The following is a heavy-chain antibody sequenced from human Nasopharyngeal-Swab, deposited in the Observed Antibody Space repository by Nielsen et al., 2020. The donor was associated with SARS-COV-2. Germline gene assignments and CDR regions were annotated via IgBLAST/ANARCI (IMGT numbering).Heavy chain of an antibody. D-gene: IGHD5-12*01. Sequence: GESLKISCAASGFTFSSYSMNWVRQAPGKGLEWVSYISSSSSSIYYADSVKGRFTISRDNAKNSLYLQMNSLRAEDTAVYYCARDLGGSGYDLWGYYYYYGMDVWGQGTTVSVSS. J-gene: IGHJ6*02. CDR1: GFTFSSYS. CDR3: ARDLGGSGYDLWGYYYYYGMDV. CDR2: ISSSSSSI. V-gene: IGHV3-48*01.